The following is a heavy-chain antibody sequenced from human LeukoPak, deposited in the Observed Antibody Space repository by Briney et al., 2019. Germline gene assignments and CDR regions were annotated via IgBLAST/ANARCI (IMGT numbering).Heavy chain of an antibody. D-gene: IGHD3-22*01. J-gene: IGHJ1*01. CDR2: IYYSGST. CDR3: ARLAQDSSGYFQH. V-gene: IGHV4-39*01. Sequence: KSSETLSLTCTVSGGSISNNVYYWGWIRQPPGKGQEWIGSIYYSGSTYYNPSLKSRVTISVDTSKNQFSLKLSSVTAADTAVYYCARLAQDSSGYFQHWGQGTLVTVSS. CDR1: GGSISNNVYY.